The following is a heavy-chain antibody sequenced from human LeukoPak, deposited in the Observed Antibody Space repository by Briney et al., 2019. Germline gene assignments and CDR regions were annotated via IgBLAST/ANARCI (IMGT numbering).Heavy chain of an antibody. CDR3: AKDWGSTWYRGFFDS. D-gene: IGHD6-13*01. CDR1: GYSISSGYY. V-gene: IGHV4-38-2*02. J-gene: IGHJ4*02. CDR2: IYRSGNT. Sequence: SSETLSLTCTISGYSISSGYYWGWIRQPPGKGLEWIGSIYRSGNTYYNPSLKSRLTISVDTSKNQFSLKLTSLTAADTAVYFCAKDWGSTWYRGFFDSWGQGTLVTVSS.